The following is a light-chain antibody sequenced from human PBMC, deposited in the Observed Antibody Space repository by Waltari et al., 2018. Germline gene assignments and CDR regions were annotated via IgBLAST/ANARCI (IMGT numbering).Light chain of an antibody. CDR2: DTS. CDR1: QTVSSSF. V-gene: IGKV3-20*01. Sequence: EIVLTQSPGTLSLSPGERATLSCRASQTVSSSFLAWYQQKPGQAPRLLIYDTSCRATGIPDRFSGSGSGTDFTLTISRLEPEDFAVYYCQHSNGPPMYTFGQGTKLEIK. CDR3: QHSNGPPMYT. J-gene: IGKJ2*01.